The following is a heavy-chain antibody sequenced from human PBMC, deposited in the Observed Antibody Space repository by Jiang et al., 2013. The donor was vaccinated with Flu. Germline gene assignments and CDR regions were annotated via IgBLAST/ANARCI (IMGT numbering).Heavy chain of an antibody. CDR3: ARFGYSYGLGAFDY. CDR2: IHYSGST. V-gene: IGHV4-59*01. J-gene: IGHJ4*02. Sequence: LLRPSETLSLICSVSGGSISNYYWSWIRQSPGKGLEWIGYIHYSGSTNYNPSLKSRVTISVDTSKNQFSLKLSSVTAADTAVYYCARFGYSYGLGAFDYWGQGTLVTVSS. CDR1: GGSISNYY. D-gene: IGHD5-18*01.